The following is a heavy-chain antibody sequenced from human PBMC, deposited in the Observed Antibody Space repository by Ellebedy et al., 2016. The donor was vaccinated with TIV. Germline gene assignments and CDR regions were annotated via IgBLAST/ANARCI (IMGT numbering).Heavy chain of an antibody. CDR3: ARDRAYYDSSGYYDTPFDY. Sequence: SETLSLXXTVSGGSISSYYWSWIRQPPGKGLEWIGYIYYSGSTNYNPSLKSRVTISVDTSKNQFSLKLSSVTAADTAVYYCARDRAYYDSSGYYDTPFDYWGQGTLVTVSS. CDR2: IYYSGST. D-gene: IGHD3-22*01. J-gene: IGHJ4*02. CDR1: GGSISSYY. V-gene: IGHV4-59*12.